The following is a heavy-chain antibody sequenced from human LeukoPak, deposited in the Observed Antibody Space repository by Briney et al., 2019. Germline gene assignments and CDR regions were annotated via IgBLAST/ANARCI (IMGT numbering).Heavy chain of an antibody. CDR3: AREGAAGLS. V-gene: IGHV4-61*02. CDR2: IYTSGST. Sequence: SETLSLTCTVSGGSISSGSYYWSRIRQPAGKGLEWIGRIYTSGSTNYNPSLKSRVTISVDTSKNQFSLKLSSVTAADTAVYYCAREGAAGLSWGQGTLVTVSS. D-gene: IGHD6-13*01. CDR1: GGSISSGSYY. J-gene: IGHJ1*01.